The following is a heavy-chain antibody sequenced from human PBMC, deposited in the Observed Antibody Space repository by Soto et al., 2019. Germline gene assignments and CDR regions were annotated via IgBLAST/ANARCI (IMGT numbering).Heavy chain of an antibody. Sequence: GGSLRLSCAASGFTFSSYSMNWVRQAPGKGLEWVSSISSSSSYIYYADSVKGRFTISRDNAKNSLYLQMNSLRAEDTAVYYCARDNSGGLYCSGGSCYVDYWGQGTLVTVSS. D-gene: IGHD2-15*01. J-gene: IGHJ4*02. V-gene: IGHV3-21*01. CDR3: ARDNSGGLYCSGGSCYVDY. CDR2: ISSSSSYI. CDR1: GFTFSSYS.